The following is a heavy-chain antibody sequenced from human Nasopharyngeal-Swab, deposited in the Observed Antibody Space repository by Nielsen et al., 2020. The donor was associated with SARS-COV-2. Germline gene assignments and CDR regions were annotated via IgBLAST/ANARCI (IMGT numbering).Heavy chain of an antibody. D-gene: IGHD3-16*01. CDR1: GYTFSSYW. Sequence: GESLKISCAASGYTFSSYWMHWVRQVPGKGLVWVSRIDEHGSITDYADSVKGRFAISRDNSKNTLYLQMSSLRAEDTAVYWCVKDLRGKYAFDIWGQGTMVTVSS. CDR3: VKDLRGKYAFDI. CDR2: IDEHGSIT. V-gene: IGHV3-74*01. J-gene: IGHJ3*02.